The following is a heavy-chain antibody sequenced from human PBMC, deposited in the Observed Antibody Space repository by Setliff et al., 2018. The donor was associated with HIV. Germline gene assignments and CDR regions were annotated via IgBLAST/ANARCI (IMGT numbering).Heavy chain of an antibody. CDR1: GDFISSGNFH. CDR2: IYTRGSV. J-gene: IGHJ4*02. V-gene: IGHV4-61*02. CDR3: ARSNPGITAGLLAY. D-gene: IGHD6-13*01. Sequence: SETLSLTCTVSGDFISSGNFHWNWIRQPAGKGPEWIGLIYTRGSVSYNPSLMSRVTISLDTSKNQISLKLNSVTAADTATYYCARSNPGITAGLLAYWGPGTLVTVSS.